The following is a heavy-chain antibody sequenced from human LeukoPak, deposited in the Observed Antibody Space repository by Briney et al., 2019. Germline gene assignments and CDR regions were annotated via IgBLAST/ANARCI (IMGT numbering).Heavy chain of an antibody. CDR2: IYYSGST. Sequence: SETLSLTCTVSGGSISSYSWSWIRQPPGKGLEWIGYIYYSGSTNYNPSLKSRVTISVDTSKNQFSLKLSSVTAADTAVYYCARTTVHCSSTSCYTEYFQHWGQGTLVTVSS. D-gene: IGHD2-2*02. J-gene: IGHJ1*01. CDR3: ARTTVHCSSTSCYTEYFQH. CDR1: GGSISSYS. V-gene: IGHV4-59*01.